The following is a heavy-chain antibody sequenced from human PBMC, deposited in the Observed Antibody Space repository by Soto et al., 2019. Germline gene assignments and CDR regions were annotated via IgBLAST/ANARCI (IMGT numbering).Heavy chain of an antibody. CDR2: ISGSGGST. D-gene: IGHD4-17*01. V-gene: IGHV3-23*01. Sequence: PXGSLRLSCAASGFTFSSYAMSWVRQAQGKGLEWVSAISGSGGSTYYADSVKGRFTISRDNSKNALYLQMNSLRAEDTAVYYCAKDGSHDYGDPYYYYGMDVWGQGTTVTVSS. CDR1: GFTFSSYA. J-gene: IGHJ6*02. CDR3: AKDGSHDYGDPYYYYGMDV.